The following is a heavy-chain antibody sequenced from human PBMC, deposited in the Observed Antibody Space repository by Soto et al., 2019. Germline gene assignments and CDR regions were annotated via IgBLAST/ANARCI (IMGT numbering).Heavy chain of an antibody. D-gene: IGHD2-15*01. CDR2: ISGSGCNT. Sequence: EVQLLESGGGLVQPGGSLTLSCAASGFTFSSYAMSWVRQAPGKGLEWVSAISGSGCNTYYADSVKGRFTIIRDNSKNTLYLQMNSLRAEDTAVYYCAKVPNPSCSGGSCHLDYWGQGTLVTVSS. CDR3: AKVPNPSCSGGSCHLDY. CDR1: GFTFSSYA. V-gene: IGHV3-23*01. J-gene: IGHJ4*02.